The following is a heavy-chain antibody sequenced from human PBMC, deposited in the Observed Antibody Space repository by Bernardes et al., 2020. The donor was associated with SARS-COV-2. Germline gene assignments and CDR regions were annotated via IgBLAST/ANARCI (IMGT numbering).Heavy chain of an antibody. V-gene: IGHV1-24*01. CDR1: GYTLTELS. J-gene: IGHJ4*02. Sequence: ASVKVSWKVSGYTLTELSMHWVRQAPGKGLEWMGGFDPEDGETIYAQKFQGRVTMTEDTSTDTAYMELSSLRSEDTAVYYCATGYAVAGLGLWDYWGQGTLVTVSS. CDR2: FDPEDGET. CDR3: ATGYAVAGLGLWDY. D-gene: IGHD6-19*01.